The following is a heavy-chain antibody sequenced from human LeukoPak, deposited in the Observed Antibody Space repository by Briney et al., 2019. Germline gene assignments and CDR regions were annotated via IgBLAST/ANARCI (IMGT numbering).Heavy chain of an antibody. CDR3: ARHDPDDASFDP. CDR1: GYSFTTYW. CDR2: IYPGDSDT. V-gene: IGHV5-51*01. Sequence: GESLKTSCKGSGYSFTTYWIGGVRQIPGRGLEGMGIIYPGDSDTRYSPSFQGQVTISDDKSISTAYLQWSSLKASDTAMYYCARHDPDDASFDPWGQGTLVTVSS. J-gene: IGHJ5*02.